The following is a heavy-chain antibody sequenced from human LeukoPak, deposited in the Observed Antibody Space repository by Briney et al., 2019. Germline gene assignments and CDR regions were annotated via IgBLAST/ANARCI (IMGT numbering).Heavy chain of an antibody. D-gene: IGHD5-18*01. CDR3: ARDVVDTAMVTKYYYYMDV. J-gene: IGHJ6*03. V-gene: IGHV3-66*01. CDR1: GFTASSNY. CDR2: ISASGVMT. Sequence: GGSLRLSCAASGFTASSNYMTWVRQAPGKGLEWVSSISASGVMTYYADSVKGRFTVSRDTSKNTLCLQMNSLRAEDTAVYYCARDVVDTAMVTKYYYYMDVWGKGTTVTISS.